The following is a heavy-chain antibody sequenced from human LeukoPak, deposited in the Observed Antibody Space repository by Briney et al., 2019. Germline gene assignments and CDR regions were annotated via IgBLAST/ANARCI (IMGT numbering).Heavy chain of an antibody. CDR1: GGSFSGYY. Sequence: SETLSLTCAVYGGSFSGYYWSWIRQPPGKGLEWIGEINHSGSTNYNPSLKSRVTISVDTSKNQFSLKLSSVTAADTAVYYCARVGWFGELLGWFDPWGQGTLVTVSS. D-gene: IGHD3-10*01. V-gene: IGHV4-34*01. CDR3: ARVGWFGELLGWFDP. CDR2: INHSGST. J-gene: IGHJ5*02.